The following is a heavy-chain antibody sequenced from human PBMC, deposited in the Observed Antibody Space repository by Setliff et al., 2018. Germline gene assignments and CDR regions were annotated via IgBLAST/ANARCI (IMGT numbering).Heavy chain of an antibody. CDR3: ARERGDIVTTTSYYYYLDV. D-gene: IGHD5-12*01. Sequence: ASVKVSCKASGYTLSHYYMHWVRQAPGQGLEWMGLINPSGENTNYAQKFQGKVTMTRDTSTSTAYMELSSLRSEDTAVYYCARERGDIVTTTSYYYYLDVWGKGTTVTVSS. J-gene: IGHJ6*03. CDR2: INPSGENT. CDR1: GYTLSHYY. V-gene: IGHV1-46*01.